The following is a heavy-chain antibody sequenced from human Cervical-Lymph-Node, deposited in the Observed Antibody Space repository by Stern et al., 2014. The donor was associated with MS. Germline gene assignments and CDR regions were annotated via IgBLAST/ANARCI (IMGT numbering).Heavy chain of an antibody. CDR3: ARSLWSGYCDS. Sequence: VQLVESGGGLVHPGGSLRLSCAASGFTFSSYWMHWVRQPPGPGLEWVPRIKRDGTATHYAHPVTGRFTISRDTTKNTSYLYMNSLRPEDTAVYYCARSLWSGYCDSWGQGTLVSVSS. CDR2: IKRDGTAT. CDR1: GFTFSSYW. V-gene: IGHV3-74*02. J-gene: IGHJ4*02. D-gene: IGHD3-3*01.